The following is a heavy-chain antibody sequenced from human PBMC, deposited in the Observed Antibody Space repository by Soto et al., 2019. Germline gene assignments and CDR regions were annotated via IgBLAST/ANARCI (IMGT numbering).Heavy chain of an antibody. D-gene: IGHD3-16*02. V-gene: IGHV4-39*01. J-gene: IGHJ3*02. CDR1: GGSISSSRYS. Sequence: SESPYLTCTISGGSISSSRYSLCWIHQPPGKGLERIGSIYYSGSTYYNPSLKSRVTISVDTSKNQFSLKLSSVTAADTAVYYCARGAYDFIWGSYLSASRSVSYAFDIWGQGTMVTVSS. CDR3: ARGAYDFIWGSYLSASRSVSYAFDI. CDR2: IYYSGST.